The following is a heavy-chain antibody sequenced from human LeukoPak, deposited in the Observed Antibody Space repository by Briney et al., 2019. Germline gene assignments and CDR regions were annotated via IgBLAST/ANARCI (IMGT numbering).Heavy chain of an antibody. J-gene: IGHJ4*02. CDR2: IYYGGSS. CDR1: GASISSSTYY. D-gene: IGHD4-11*01. CDR3: ARLHYTDYIK. V-gene: IGHV4-39*01. Sequence: PSETLSLTCTVSGASISSSTYYWGWIRQPPGKGLEWIGNIYYGGSSYSNPSLRSRVTISVDTSKNQFSLRLNSVTAADTAVYYCARLHYTDYIKWGQGTLVTVSS.